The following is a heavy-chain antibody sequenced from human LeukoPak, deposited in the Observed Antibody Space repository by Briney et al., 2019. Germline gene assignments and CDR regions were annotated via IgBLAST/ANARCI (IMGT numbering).Heavy chain of an antibody. CDR1: GGSFSGYY. Sequence: SETQSLTCAVYGGSFSGYYWSWIRQPPGKGLEWIGEINHSGSTNYNPSLKSRVTISVDTSKNQFSLKLSSVTAADTAVYYCARGYYYDSSGYYSPWYVWGQGTTVTVSS. CDR2: INHSGST. CDR3: ARGYYYDSSGYYSPWYV. D-gene: IGHD3-22*01. J-gene: IGHJ6*02. V-gene: IGHV4-34*01.